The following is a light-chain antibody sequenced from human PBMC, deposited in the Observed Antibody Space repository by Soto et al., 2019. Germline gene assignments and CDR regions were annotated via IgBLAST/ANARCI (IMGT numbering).Light chain of an antibody. Sequence: IVLTQSAGTLSLSPGERATLSCRASQTVSSSFLAWYQQTPGQAPRLLIYAASSRATGIPARFSGSGSGTDFNLTISSLEPEDFAVYYCQQRSNWPPFTFGPGTKVDIK. J-gene: IGKJ3*01. CDR3: QQRSNWPPFT. CDR1: QTVSSSF. CDR2: AAS. V-gene: IGKV3D-20*02.